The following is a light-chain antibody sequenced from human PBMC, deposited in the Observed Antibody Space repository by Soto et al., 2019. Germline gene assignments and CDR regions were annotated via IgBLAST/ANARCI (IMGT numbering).Light chain of an antibody. J-gene: IGKJ1*01. V-gene: IGKV3-11*01. Sequence: IVLTQSPATQSLSPGERASLSCRASQSVSSYLAWYQQKPGQAPRLLIYDASNRATGIPARFSGSGSGTDFTLSISSLEPEDFAVYYCQQRYRWPRTFGQGTKGDSK. CDR3: QQRYRWPRT. CDR2: DAS. CDR1: QSVSSY.